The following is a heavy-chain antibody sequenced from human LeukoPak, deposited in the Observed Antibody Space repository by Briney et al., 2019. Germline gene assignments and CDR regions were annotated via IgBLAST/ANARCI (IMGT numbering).Heavy chain of an antibody. CDR3: ARVGLSDSSGWDFDY. J-gene: IGHJ4*02. V-gene: IGHV4-39*07. CDR2: IYYSGST. Sequence: SETLSLTCTVSGGSISSSSYYWGWIRQPPGKGLEWIGSIYYSGSTYYNPSLKSRVTISVDTSKNQFSLKLSSVTAADTAVYYCARVGLSDSSGWDFDYWGQGTLVTVSS. D-gene: IGHD6-19*01. CDR1: GGSISSSSYY.